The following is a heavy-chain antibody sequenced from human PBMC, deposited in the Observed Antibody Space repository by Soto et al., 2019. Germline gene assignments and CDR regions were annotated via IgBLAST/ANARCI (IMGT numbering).Heavy chain of an antibody. D-gene: IGHD6-6*01. Sequence: ASVKVSCKASGYTFTGYYMHWVRQAPGQGLEWMGWINPSSGGTNYAQKFQGRVTMTRDTSISTAYMELSRLRSDDTAVYYCATYSSSSGAPYYYYGMDVWGQGTTVTVSS. CDR3: ATYSSSSGAPYYYYGMDV. CDR1: GYTFTGYY. V-gene: IGHV1-2*02. CDR2: INPSSGGT. J-gene: IGHJ6*02.